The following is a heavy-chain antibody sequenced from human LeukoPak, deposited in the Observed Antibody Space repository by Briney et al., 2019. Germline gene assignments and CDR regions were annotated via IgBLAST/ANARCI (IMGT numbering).Heavy chain of an antibody. J-gene: IGHJ5*02. V-gene: IGHV4-39*01. D-gene: IGHD3-22*01. Sequence: SETLSLTCTVSGGSISSSSYYWGWIRQPPGKGLEWVGSIYYSGSTYYNPSLKSRVTISVDTSKNQFSLKLSSVTAADTAVYYCARQRDTMIVVVIGGSWFDPWGQGTLVTVSS. CDR1: GGSISSSSYY. CDR2: IYYSGST. CDR3: ARQRDTMIVVVIGGSWFDP.